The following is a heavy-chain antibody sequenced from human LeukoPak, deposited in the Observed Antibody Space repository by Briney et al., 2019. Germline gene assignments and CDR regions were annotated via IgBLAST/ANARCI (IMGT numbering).Heavy chain of an antibody. Sequence: GGSLRLSCAASGFTFSSYAMSWVRQAPGKGQGWVSAISGSGGSTYYADSVKGRFTISRDNSKNTLYLQMNSLRAEDTAVYYCAKVIVGATYYFNYWGQGTLVTVSS. CDR1: GFTFSSYA. D-gene: IGHD1-26*01. CDR2: ISGSGGST. J-gene: IGHJ4*02. CDR3: AKVIVGATYYFNY. V-gene: IGHV3-23*01.